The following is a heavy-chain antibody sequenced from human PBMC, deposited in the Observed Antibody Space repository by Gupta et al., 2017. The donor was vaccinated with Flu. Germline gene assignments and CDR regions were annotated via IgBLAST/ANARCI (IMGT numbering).Heavy chain of an antibody. CDR1: GFTFSSYS. Sequence: EVQLVESGGDLVKPGGSLRLSCAASGFTFSSYSMNWVRQAPGKGLGWVSSISSSSSYIYYADSVKGRFTISRDNAKNSLYLQMNSLRAEDTAVYYCARDPYCGGDCQDAFDIWGQGTMVTVSS. CDR2: ISSSSSYI. J-gene: IGHJ3*02. V-gene: IGHV3-21*01. CDR3: ARDPYCGGDCQDAFDI. D-gene: IGHD2-21*02.